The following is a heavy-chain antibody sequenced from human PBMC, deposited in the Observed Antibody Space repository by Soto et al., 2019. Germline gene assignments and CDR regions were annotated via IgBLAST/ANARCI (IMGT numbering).Heavy chain of an antibody. V-gene: IGHV4-34*01. CDR2: INHSGST. CDR1: GGSLSGYY. Sequence: SETLSLTCAVYGGSLSGYYWSWIRQPPGKGLEWIGEINHSGSTNYNPSLKSRVTISVDTSKNQFSLKLSSVTAADTAVYYCARVAREYYDFWSGYNRGFDYWGQGTLVTVSS. J-gene: IGHJ4*02. CDR3: ARVAREYYDFWSGYNRGFDY. D-gene: IGHD3-3*01.